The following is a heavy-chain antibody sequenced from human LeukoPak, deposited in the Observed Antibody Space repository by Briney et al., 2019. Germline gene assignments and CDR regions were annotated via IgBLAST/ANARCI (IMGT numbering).Heavy chain of an antibody. Sequence: SETLSLTCTVSGGSISSGGYYWSWIRQHPGKGLEWIGYIYYSGSTYYNPSLKSRVTISVDTSKNQFSLKLSSVTAADTAVYYSARDLGGKEGSEYFQHWGRGTLVTVSS. CDR2: IYYSGST. V-gene: IGHV4-31*03. D-gene: IGHD2-15*01. CDR1: GGSISSGGYY. J-gene: IGHJ1*01. CDR3: ARDLGGKEGSEYFQH.